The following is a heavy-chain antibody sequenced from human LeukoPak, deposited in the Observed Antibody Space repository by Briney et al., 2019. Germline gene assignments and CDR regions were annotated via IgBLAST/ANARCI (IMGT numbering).Heavy chain of an antibody. CDR3: ARDSCNSTSCRKKFDN. D-gene: IGHD2-2*01. J-gene: IGHJ4*02. Sequence: SETVSLTCTVCGDFLSRANHYGGWVRQPPGRGVEWIGSIYFSGTTYYDPSLKSRVTISVETSKVQFSLKLSSVTAADTAVYYCARDSCNSTSCRKKFDNWGQGTLVTVSS. V-gene: IGHV4-39*07. CDR1: GDFLSRANHY. CDR2: IYFSGTT.